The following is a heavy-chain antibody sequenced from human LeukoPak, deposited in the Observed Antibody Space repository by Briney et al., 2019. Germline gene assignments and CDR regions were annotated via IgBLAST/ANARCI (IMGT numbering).Heavy chain of an antibody. J-gene: IGHJ4*02. CDR3: ARKGRQLVRTGGDY. CDR1: GFTFSSYE. Sequence: GGSLRLSCAASGFTFSSYEMNWVRQAPGKGLEWVSYISSSGSTIYYADSVKGRFTISRDNAKNSLYLQMNSLRAEDTAVYYCARKGRQLVRTGGDYWGQGTLVTVSS. D-gene: IGHD6-6*01. V-gene: IGHV3-48*03. CDR2: ISSSGSTI.